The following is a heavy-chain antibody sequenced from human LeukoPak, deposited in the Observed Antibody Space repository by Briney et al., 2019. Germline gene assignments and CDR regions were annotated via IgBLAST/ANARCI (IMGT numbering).Heavy chain of an antibody. J-gene: IGHJ4*02. CDR1: GFSVSSNY. D-gene: IGHD3-16*01. Sequence: GGSLRLSCAASGFSVSSNYMSWVRQAPGKGLEWVSVIYSGGSTYYADSVKGRFTISRDNSKNTLYLQMNSLRAEDTAVYYCARDYGGSPLIEDWGQGTLVTVSS. CDR3: ARDYGGSPLIED. V-gene: IGHV3-66*01. CDR2: IYSGGST.